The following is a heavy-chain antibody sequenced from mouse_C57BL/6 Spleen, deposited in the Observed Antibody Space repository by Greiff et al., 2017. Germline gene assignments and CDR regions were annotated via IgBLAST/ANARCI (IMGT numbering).Heavy chain of an antibody. D-gene: IGHD1-1*01. J-gene: IGHJ2*01. CDR1: GFTFSSYT. V-gene: IGHV5-9*01. Sequence: DVKLVESGGGLVKPGGSLKLSCAASGFTFSSYTMSWVRQTPEKRLEWVATISGGGGNTYYPDSVKGRFTIARDNAKNTLYLQMSSRRSEDTALYYCARHPVVATRRYYFDYWGQGTTLTVSS. CDR2: ISGGGGNT. CDR3: ARHPVVATRRYYFDY.